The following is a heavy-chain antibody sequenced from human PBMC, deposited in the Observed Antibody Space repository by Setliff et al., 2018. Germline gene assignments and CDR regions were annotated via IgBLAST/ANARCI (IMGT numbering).Heavy chain of an antibody. Sequence: SETLSLTCTVSGGSISSGTYYWSWIRQPAGKGLEWIGRLHTSGSIDYNPSLKSRVTIPVDTSKNQFSLRLRSVTAADTAVYFCARDNTMVGATDYWGLGTLVTVSS. CDR2: LHTSGSI. CDR3: ARDNTMVGATDY. V-gene: IGHV4-61*02. D-gene: IGHD1-26*01. CDR1: GGSISSGTYY. J-gene: IGHJ4*02.